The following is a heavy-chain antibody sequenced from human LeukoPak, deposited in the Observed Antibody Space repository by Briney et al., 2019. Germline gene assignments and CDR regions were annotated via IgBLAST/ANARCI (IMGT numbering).Heavy chain of an antibody. V-gene: IGHV4-59*08. D-gene: IGHD3-22*01. CDR3: ARLTYYYDSSGYPPAFDI. J-gene: IGHJ3*02. Sequence: PSETLSLTCTVSGGSISSYYWSWIRQPPGKGLEWIGYIYYSGSTNYNPSLKSRVTISVDTSKNQLSLKLSSVTAADTAVYYCARLTYYYDSSGYPPAFDIWGQGTMVTVSS. CDR2: IYYSGST. CDR1: GGSISSYY.